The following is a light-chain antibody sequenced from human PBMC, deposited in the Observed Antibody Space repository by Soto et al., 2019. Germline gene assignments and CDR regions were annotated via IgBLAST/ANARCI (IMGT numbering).Light chain of an antibody. CDR3: CLKTNSVTGV. J-gene: IGLJ3*02. V-gene: IGLV1-44*01. CDR2: NNN. Sequence: QAVVTQPPSASGTPGQRVTISCSGRTSNIGSNAVNWYQQFPGRAPKVLIYNNNERPSGVPDRFSGSKSGTSASLAISGLQSEDEADYYCCLKTNSVTGVFGGGTKVTVL. CDR1: TSNIGSNA.